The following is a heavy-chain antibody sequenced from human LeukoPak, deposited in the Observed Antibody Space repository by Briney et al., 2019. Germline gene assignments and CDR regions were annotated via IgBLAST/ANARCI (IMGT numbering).Heavy chain of an antibody. CDR3: ARDIVVVPAASRFDP. D-gene: IGHD2-2*01. J-gene: IGHJ5*02. V-gene: IGHV4-31*03. CDR1: GGSISSGGYY. Sequence: PSQTLSLTCTVSGGSISSGGYYWSWIRQHPGKGLEWIGYIYYSGSTYYNPSLKIRVTISVDTSKNQFSLKLSSVTAADTAVYYCARDIVVVPAASRFDPWGQGTLVTVSS. CDR2: IYYSGST.